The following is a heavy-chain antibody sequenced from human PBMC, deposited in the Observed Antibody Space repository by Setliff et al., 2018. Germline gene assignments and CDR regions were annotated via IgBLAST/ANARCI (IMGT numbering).Heavy chain of an antibody. Sequence: PGASLKISCKASGYSFTDYWIAWVRQMPGKRLEWMGIIYPSNSNIKYSPSFEAQFTFSVDKSITTADLQWSSLKASDTAIYYCARHRVGNSGYAIPILDFWGQGALVTVSS. J-gene: IGHJ4*02. CDR3: ARHRVGNSGYAIPILDF. D-gene: IGHD5-12*01. CDR1: GYSFTDYW. V-gene: IGHV5-51*01. CDR2: IYPSNSNI.